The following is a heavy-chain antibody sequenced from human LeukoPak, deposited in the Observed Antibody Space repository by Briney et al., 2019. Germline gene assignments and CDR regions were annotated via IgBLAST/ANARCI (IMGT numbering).Heavy chain of an antibody. CDR1: GFTLSNYG. CDR3: ARDVGSFRY. CDR2: TPFDGSNE. J-gene: IGHJ4*02. D-gene: IGHD1-26*01. V-gene: IGHV3-30*02. Sequence: PGGSLRLSCVASGFTLSNYGMHWVRQAPGRGLEWVAITPFDGSNEYYADTVKGRFTISRDNAKNSLYLQMNSLRAEDTAVYYCARDVGSFRYWGQGTLVTASS.